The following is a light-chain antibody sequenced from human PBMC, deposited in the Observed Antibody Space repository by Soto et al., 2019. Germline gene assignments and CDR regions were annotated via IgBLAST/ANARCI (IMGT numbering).Light chain of an antibody. Sequence: QSALTQPPSASGSPGQSVTISCTGTSSDVGGNNYVSWYQQHPGKAPKLMIYEVSKRPSGVPDRFSGSKSGNTASLTVSGLQAEDEADYYCSSYAGSNNSVFGTGTKVTVL. CDR1: SSDVGGNNY. CDR3: SSYAGSNNSV. J-gene: IGLJ1*01. V-gene: IGLV2-8*01. CDR2: EVS.